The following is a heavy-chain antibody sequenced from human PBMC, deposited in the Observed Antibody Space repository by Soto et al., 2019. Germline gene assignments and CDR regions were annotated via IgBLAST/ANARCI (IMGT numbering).Heavy chain of an antibody. V-gene: IGHV4-39*01. D-gene: IGHD6-13*01. Sequence: QLQLQESGPGLVKPSETLSLTCTVSGGSISSSSFHWGWIRQPPGKGLEWIGSIYYSGSTYYSPSLKGRVTISVDTSKNQFSLKLSSVNAADTAVYYCARRERAAGTDWWFDPWGQGTLVTVSS. CDR2: IYYSGST. J-gene: IGHJ5*02. CDR1: GGSISSSSFH. CDR3: ARRERAAGTDWWFDP.